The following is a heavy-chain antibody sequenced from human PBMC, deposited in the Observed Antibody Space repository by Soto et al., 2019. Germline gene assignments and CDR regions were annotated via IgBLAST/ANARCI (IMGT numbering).Heavy chain of an antibody. D-gene: IGHD4-17*01. CDR1: GGSISSYY. CDR3: ARTTTVTTRAFDI. J-gene: IGHJ3*02. V-gene: IGHV4-59*08. CDR2: IYYSGST. Sequence: QVQLQESGPGLVKPSETLSLTCTVSGGSISSYYWSWIRQPPGKGLEWIGYIYYSGSTNYNPSLKSRVTISVDTSKNQFSLKLSSVTAADTAVYYCARTTTVTTRAFDIWGQGTMVTVSS.